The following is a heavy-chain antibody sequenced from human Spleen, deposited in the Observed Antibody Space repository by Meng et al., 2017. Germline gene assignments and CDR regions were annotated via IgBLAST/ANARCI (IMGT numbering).Heavy chain of an antibody. D-gene: IGHD2-21*01. V-gene: IGHV4-30-4*01. CDR2: IHFSGST. J-gene: IGHJ5*02. CDR3: ARVNSDCGGVMCYKGWFDP. CDR1: GGSRSGGAYY. Sequence: QVQLQESGPGLVKLSQSLSLSCTVFGGSRSGGAYYWSWIRQPPGKCLEWIGYIHFSGSTYYNPSLNSRITISVDMSRNQFSLRLTSVTSADMAVYYCARVNSDCGGVMCYKGWFDPWGQGTLVTVSS.